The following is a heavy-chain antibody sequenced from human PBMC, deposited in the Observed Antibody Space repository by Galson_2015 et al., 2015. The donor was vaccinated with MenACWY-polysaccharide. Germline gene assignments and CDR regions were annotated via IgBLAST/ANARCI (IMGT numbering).Heavy chain of an antibody. CDR3: TRDFDYWSAA. CDR2: T. V-gene: IGHV3-74*01. J-gene: IGHJ5*02. Sequence: TFYADSVEGRFTISRDNAKNTVYLQMDSLRAEDTAVYHCTRDFDYWSAAWGQGTLVTVAS. D-gene: IGHD3-3*01.